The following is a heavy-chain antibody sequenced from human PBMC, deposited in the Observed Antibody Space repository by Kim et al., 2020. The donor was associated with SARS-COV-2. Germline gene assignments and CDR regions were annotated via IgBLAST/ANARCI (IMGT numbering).Heavy chain of an antibody. J-gene: IGHJ6*02. Sequence: ADSVKGRSTISRDNAKNSLYLQMNSLRAEDTAVYYCSGARRKWLNYGMDVWGQGTTVTVSS. D-gene: IGHD5-12*01. CDR3: SGARRKWLNYGMDV. V-gene: IGHV3-48*03.